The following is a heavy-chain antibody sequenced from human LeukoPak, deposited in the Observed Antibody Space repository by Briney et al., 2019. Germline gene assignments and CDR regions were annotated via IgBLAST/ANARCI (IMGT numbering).Heavy chain of an antibody. J-gene: IGHJ4*02. D-gene: IGHD3-16*01. Sequence: SETLSLTCTVSGGSISNYYWTWIRQTAEKGLEWIGRIYSSGATNYNPSLKSRVTMSVDTSKNQFSLKLTSVTSADTAVYYCARNVRGGSTYLDYWGQGTLVTVSS. V-gene: IGHV4-4*07. CDR3: ARNVRGGSTYLDY. CDR1: GGSISNYY. CDR2: IYSSGAT.